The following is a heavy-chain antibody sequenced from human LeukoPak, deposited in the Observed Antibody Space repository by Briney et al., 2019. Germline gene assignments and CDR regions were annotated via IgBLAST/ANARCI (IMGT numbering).Heavy chain of an antibody. CDR3: ARAASYYYGSGSYYKDYYYYYMDV. J-gene: IGHJ6*03. CDR1: GGSISSGSYY. Sequence: SETLSLTCTVSGGSISSGSYYWSWIRQPAGKVLEWIGRIHTSGSTNYNPSLKSRVTISVDTSKNQFSLKLSSVTAADTAVYYCARAASYYYGSGSYYKDYYYYYMDVWGKGTTVTVSS. V-gene: IGHV4-61*02. CDR2: IHTSGST. D-gene: IGHD3-10*01.